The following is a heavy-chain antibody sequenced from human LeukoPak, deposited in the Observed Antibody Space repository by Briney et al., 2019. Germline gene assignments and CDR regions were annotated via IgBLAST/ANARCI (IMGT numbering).Heavy chain of an antibody. CDR2: INSDGSST. J-gene: IGHJ4*02. D-gene: IGHD3-10*01. Sequence: GGSLRLPCAASGFTFSSYWMHWVRQAPGKGLVWVSRINSDGSSTSYADSVKGRFNISGDNAKNTLYLQMNSLRAEDTAVYYCARAPYYGSGSGTFDYWGQGTLVTVSS. V-gene: IGHV3-74*01. CDR1: GFTFSSYW. CDR3: ARAPYYGSGSGTFDY.